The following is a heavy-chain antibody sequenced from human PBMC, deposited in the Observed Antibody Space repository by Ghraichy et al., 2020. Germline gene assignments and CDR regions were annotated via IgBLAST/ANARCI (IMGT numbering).Heavy chain of an antibody. CDR2: IYYSGST. Sequence: SETLSLTCTVSGGSISSSSYYWGWIRQPPGKGLEWIGSIYYSGSTYYNPSLKSRVTISVDTSKNQFSLKLSSVTAADTAVYYCARATYYYDSSGYAPPFDYWGQGTLVTVSS. CDR3: ARATYYYDSSGYAPPFDY. D-gene: IGHD3-22*01. V-gene: IGHV4-39*07. J-gene: IGHJ4*02. CDR1: GGSISSSSYY.